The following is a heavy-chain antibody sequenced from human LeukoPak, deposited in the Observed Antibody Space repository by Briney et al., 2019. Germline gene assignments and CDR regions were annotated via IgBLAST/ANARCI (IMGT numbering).Heavy chain of an antibody. D-gene: IGHD3-3*01. V-gene: IGHV3-30-3*01. CDR2: ISYDGSNK. CDR3: AREVLRRAFDI. J-gene: IGHJ3*02. CDR1: GFTFSSYA. Sequence: GGSLRLSCAASGFTFSSYAMHWVRQAPGKGLEWVAVISYDGSNKYYADSVKGRFTISRDNSKNTLYLQMNSLRAEDTAVYYCAREVLRRAFDIWGQGTMVTVSS.